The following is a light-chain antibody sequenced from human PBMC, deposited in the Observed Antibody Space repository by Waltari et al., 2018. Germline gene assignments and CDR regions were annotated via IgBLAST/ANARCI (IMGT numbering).Light chain of an antibody. CDR2: DVT. CDR3: CSYSGSSTSVV. J-gene: IGLJ2*01. V-gene: IGLV2-14*03. CDR1: NSHVGGFNY. Sequence: QSALTQPASVSGSPGQSITISCTGTNSHVGGFNYVSRYQQHPAKAPKLIIYDVTQRPSGGSDRFSGSKSGNMASLTISGLQADDEADYHCCSYSGSSTSVVLGGGTKLTVL.